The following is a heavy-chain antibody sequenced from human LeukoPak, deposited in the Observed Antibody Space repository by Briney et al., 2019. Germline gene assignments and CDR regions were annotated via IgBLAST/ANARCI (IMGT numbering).Heavy chain of an antibody. CDR1: GFTFSSYG. Sequence: PGRSLRLSCAASGFTFSSYGMHWVRQAPGKGLEWVAVIWYDGSNKYYADSVKGRFTISRDNSKNTLYLQMNSLRAEDTAVYYCASSAAAGTPEDYWGQGTLVTVSS. CDR3: ASSAAAGTPEDY. J-gene: IGHJ4*02. D-gene: IGHD6-13*01. V-gene: IGHV3-33*01. CDR2: IWYDGSNK.